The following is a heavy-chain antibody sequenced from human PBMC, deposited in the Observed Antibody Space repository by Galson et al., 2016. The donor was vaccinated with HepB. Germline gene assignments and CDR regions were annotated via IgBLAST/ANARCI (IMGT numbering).Heavy chain of an antibody. D-gene: IGHD2-21*02. CDR1: GYMFTSYA. CDR3: ASTAPYCGGDCYAPTS. J-gene: IGHJ4*02. CDR2: INAGNGNT. V-gene: IGHV1-3*01. Sequence: SVKVSCKASGYMFTSYAMHWVRQAPGQRLEWMGWINAGNGNTKYSQKFQGRVTITRGTSASTAYMELSSLRSEDTAVYYCASTAPYCGGDCYAPTSWGQGTLVTVSS.